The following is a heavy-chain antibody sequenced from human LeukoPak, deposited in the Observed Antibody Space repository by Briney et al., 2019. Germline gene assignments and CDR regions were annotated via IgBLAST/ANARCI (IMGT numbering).Heavy chain of an antibody. CDR1: GFTFSSYE. Sequence: GSLRLSCAASGFTFSSYEMNWVRQAPGKGLEWIGEINHSGSTNYNPSLKSRVTISVDTSKNQFSLKLSSVTAADTAVYYCARGYSGSHWGQGTLVTVSS. D-gene: IGHD1-26*01. V-gene: IGHV4-34*01. CDR2: INHSGST. J-gene: IGHJ4*02. CDR3: ARGYSGSH.